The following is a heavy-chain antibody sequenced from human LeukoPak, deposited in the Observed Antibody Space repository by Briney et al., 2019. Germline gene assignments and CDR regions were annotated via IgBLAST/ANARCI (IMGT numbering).Heavy chain of an antibody. CDR1: GFTFSSYG. CDR3: ANPGYCSSTRCYDFDY. V-gene: IGHV3-23*01. J-gene: IGHJ4*02. CDR2: ISGSGGST. Sequence: GGSLRLSCAASGFTFSSYGMHWVRQAPGKGLEWVSAISGSGGSTYYADSVKGRFTTSRDNSKNTLYLQMNSLRAEDTAVYYCANPGYCSSTRCYDFDYWGQGTLVTVSS. D-gene: IGHD2-2*03.